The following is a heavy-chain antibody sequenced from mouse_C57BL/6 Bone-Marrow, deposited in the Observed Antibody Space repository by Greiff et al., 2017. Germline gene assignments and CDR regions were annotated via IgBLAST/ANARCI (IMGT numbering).Heavy chain of an antibody. D-gene: IGHD1-2*01. J-gene: IGHJ2*02. CDR2: ISYDGSN. V-gene: IGHV3-6*01. Sequence: LMESGPGLVKPSQALSLTCSVTGFSITSGYYWIWIRQFPGNKLEWMGYISYDGSNHYNPSLKNRISITRDTSKIQLFLKLHYVTSEDTATSYCTREYYGVDYWGQGTSLTVSS. CDR1: GFSITSGYY. CDR3: TREYYGVDY.